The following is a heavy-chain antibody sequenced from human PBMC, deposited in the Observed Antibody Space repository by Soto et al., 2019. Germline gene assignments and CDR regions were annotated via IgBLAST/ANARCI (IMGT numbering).Heavy chain of an antibody. Sequence: VQLVESGGGLVQPGGSLRLSCAASGFTFSNAWMNWVRQAPGKGLEWVGRIKSKTDGGTTDYAAPVKGRFTISRDDSKNTLYLQMNSLKTEDTAVYYCTTDPYYYDSSGYYDNFDYWGQGTLVTVSS. CDR1: GFTFSNAW. J-gene: IGHJ4*02. CDR3: TTDPYYYDSSGYYDNFDY. V-gene: IGHV3-15*07. CDR2: IKSKTDGGTT. D-gene: IGHD3-22*01.